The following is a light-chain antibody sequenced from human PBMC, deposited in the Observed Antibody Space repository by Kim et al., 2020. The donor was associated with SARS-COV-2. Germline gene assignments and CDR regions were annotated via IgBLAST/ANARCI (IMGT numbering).Light chain of an antibody. V-gene: IGLV3-1*01. CDR2: EDT. Sequence: SYELTQPPSVSVSPGQTASITCSGDKLGDKYAYWYQQKPGQSPVLVIYEDTKRPSGIPERFSASNSENTATLTISGTQAIDEADYYCQAWGNRTVVFGGGTKLTVL. CDR3: QAWGNRTVV. J-gene: IGLJ2*01. CDR1: KLGDKY.